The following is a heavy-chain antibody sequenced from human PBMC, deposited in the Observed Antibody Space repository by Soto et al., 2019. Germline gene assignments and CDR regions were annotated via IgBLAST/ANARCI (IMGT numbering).Heavy chain of an antibody. D-gene: IGHD3-22*01. J-gene: IGHJ6*02. CDR3: TRGKWFPRGYGMDV. CDR2: IYLGGSA. V-gene: IGHV4-59*02. Sequence: QVQLQESGPGLVKPSETLSLTCTVSGDSVTSDYWSWIRQPPGKRLEYNGFIYLGGSANYNPSLESRVTISPDKSKNQLSLRLTSVTAADTAVYYCTRGKWFPRGYGMDVWGRGTTVTVS. CDR1: GDSVTSDY.